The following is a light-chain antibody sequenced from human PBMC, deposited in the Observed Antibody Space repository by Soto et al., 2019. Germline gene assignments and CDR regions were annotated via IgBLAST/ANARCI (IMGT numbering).Light chain of an antibody. CDR2: GAS. J-gene: IGKJ1*01. Sequence: EVVLTQSPATLSVSPGEGVTLSCRASQGIGDTLAWYQHKPGQTPRLLIYGASSRATDNPHRFSGSGSGTDFTLTISSLEPEDSAVYYCQQSGNSPWTFGQGTKVDIK. CDR1: QGIGDT. V-gene: IGKV3-20*01. CDR3: QQSGNSPWT.